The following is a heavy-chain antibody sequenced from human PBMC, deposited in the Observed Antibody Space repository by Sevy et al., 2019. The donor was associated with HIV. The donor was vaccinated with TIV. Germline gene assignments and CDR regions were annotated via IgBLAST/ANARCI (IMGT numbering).Heavy chain of an antibody. CDR1: GYSFTSYW. J-gene: IGHJ4*02. V-gene: IGHV5-51*01. CDR2: IYPGDSDT. D-gene: IGHD3-22*01. Sequence: GESLKISCKGSGYSFTSYWIGWARQMPGKGLEWMGIIYPGDSDTRYSPSFQGQVTISADKSISTAYLQWSSLKASDTAMYYCARTSRIYYDSSGLDYWGQGTLVTVSS. CDR3: ARTSRIYYDSSGLDY.